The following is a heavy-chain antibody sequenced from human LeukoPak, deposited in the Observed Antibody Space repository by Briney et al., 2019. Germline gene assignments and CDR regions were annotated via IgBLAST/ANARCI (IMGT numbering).Heavy chain of an antibody. Sequence: PGGSLRLSCAASGFTFSNYAMHWVRQAPGKGLEWVSALSGSGGSTYYADSVKGRFTISRDNSKNTLYLQMNSLRAEDTGVYYCAKGGPTWAFDYWGQGTLVTVSS. V-gene: IGHV3-23*01. CDR1: GFTFSNYA. J-gene: IGHJ4*02. CDR2: LSGSGGST. D-gene: IGHD1-26*01. CDR3: AKGGPTWAFDY.